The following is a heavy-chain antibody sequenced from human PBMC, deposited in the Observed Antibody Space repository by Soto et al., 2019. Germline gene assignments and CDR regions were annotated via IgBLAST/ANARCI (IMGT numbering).Heavy chain of an antibody. CDR2: INHSGST. J-gene: IGHJ6*02. CDR1: GGSFSGYY. Sequence: PSETLSLTCAVYGGSFSGYYWSWIRQPPGKGLEWIGEINHSGSTNYNPSLKSRVTISVGTSKNQFSLKLSSVTAADTAVYYCARGVHVLYYYYGMDVWGQGTTVTVSS. CDR3: ARGVHVLYYYYGMDV. D-gene: IGHD2-8*01. V-gene: IGHV4-34*01.